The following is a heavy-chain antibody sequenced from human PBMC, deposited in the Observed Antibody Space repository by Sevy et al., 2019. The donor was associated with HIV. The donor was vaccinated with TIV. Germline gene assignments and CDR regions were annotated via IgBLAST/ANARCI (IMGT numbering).Heavy chain of an antibody. CDR1: GGSISSSSYY. D-gene: IGHD3-3*01. Sequence: SETLSLTCTVSGGSISSSSYYWGWIRQPPGKGLEWIGSIYYSGSTYYNPSLKSRVTLSVDTSKNQVSLKLSSVTAAETAVYYCAVITIFGVVTDNWFDPWGQGTRVTVSS. J-gene: IGHJ5*02. V-gene: IGHV4-39*01. CDR2: IYYSGST. CDR3: AVITIFGVVTDNWFDP.